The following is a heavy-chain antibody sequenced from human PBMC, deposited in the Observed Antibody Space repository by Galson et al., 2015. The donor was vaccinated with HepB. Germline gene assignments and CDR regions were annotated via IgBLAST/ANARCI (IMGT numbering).Heavy chain of an antibody. V-gene: IGHV1-46*01. CDR1: GYTFTSYY. D-gene: IGHD6-13*01. Sequence: SVKVSCKASGYTFTSYYMHWVRQAPGQGLEWMGIINPSGGSTSYAQKFQGRVTMTRDTSTSTVYMELISLRSEDTAVYYCAREGKAAAGKTYNWFDPWGQGTLVTVSS. J-gene: IGHJ5*02. CDR2: INPSGGST. CDR3: AREGKAAAGKTYNWFDP.